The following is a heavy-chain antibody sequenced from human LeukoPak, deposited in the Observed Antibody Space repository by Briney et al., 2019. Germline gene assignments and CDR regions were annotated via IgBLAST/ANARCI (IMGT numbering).Heavy chain of an antibody. CDR3: ARERDGYNWAYDAFDI. CDR2: IYTSGST. V-gene: IGHV4-61*02. D-gene: IGHD5-24*01. CDR1: GGSISSGSYY. Sequence: PSETLSLTCTVSGGSISSGSYYWSWIRQPAGKGLEWIGRIYTSGSTNYNPSLKSRVTISVDTSKNQFSLELSSVTAADTAVYYCARERDGYNWAYDAFDIWGQGTMVTVSS. J-gene: IGHJ3*02.